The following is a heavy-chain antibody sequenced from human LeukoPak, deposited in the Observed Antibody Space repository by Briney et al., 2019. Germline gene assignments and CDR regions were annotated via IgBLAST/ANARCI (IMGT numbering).Heavy chain of an antibody. V-gene: IGHV4-39*01. CDR1: GGSISSSSYY. Sequence: SETLSLTCTVSGGSISSSSYYWGWIRQPPGKGLEWIGSIYYSGSTYYNPSLESRVTISVDTSKNQFSLKLSSVTAADTAVYYCARHQSGRPQPYFDYWGQGTLVTVSS. CDR2: IYYSGST. CDR3: ARHQSGRPQPYFDY. D-gene: IGHD3-10*01. J-gene: IGHJ4*02.